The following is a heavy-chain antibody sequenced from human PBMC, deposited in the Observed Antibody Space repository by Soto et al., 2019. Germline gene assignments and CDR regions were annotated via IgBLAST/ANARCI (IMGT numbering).Heavy chain of an antibody. J-gene: IGHJ4*02. V-gene: IGHV3-7*04. D-gene: IGHD1-26*01. CDR1: ESTVSRDW. CDR2: INQDGSEK. CDR3: SGGVGDAF. Sequence: EVHLVESGGGLVQTGGSLRLSCAIFESTVSRDWMNWVRQAPGKGLEWAAHINQDGSEKNYVDSVKGRFTISRDNAKKSLYLQMNTPRPADTAMYYCSGGVGDAFWGQGTLVTVSS.